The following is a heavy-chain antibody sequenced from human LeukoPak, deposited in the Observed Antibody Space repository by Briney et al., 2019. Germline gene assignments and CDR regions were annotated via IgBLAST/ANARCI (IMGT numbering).Heavy chain of an antibody. CDR2: INAGNGNT. D-gene: IGHD5-12*01. Sequence: ASVKVSCKASGYTFTSYAMHWVRQAPGQRLERMGWINAGNGNTKYSQKFQGRVTITRDTSASTAYMELSSLRSEDTAVYYCARDGGYSGYDFFDYWGQGTLVTVSS. V-gene: IGHV1-3*01. CDR3: ARDGGYSGYDFFDY. CDR1: GYTFTSYA. J-gene: IGHJ4*02.